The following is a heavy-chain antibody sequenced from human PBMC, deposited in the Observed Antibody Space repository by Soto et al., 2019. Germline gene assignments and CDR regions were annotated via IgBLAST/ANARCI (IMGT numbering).Heavy chain of an antibody. CDR3: TVGGAGHPFDY. J-gene: IGHJ4*02. Sequence: QVQLQESGPGLVKPSATLSLTCTVSGVSITSHYWTWIRQPPGKGLEWIGNIHYSGSTTYSPSLKGRVIISVDTSENQSSLKLSSVTTADTAVYYCTVGGAGHPFDYWGQGTLVTVSS. CDR2: IHYSGST. CDR1: GVSITSHY. D-gene: IGHD3-16*01. V-gene: IGHV4-59*11.